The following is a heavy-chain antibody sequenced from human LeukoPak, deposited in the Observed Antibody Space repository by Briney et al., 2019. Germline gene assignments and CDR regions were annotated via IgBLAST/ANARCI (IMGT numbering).Heavy chain of an antibody. V-gene: IGHV4-4*07. Sequence: LSCAASGFTFSSYAMSWVRQAPGKGLEWIGRIYTSGSTNYNPSLKSRVTMSVDTSKNQFSLKLSSVTAADTAVYYCARDLLVDSQYYYDSSGYLGHWFDPWGQGTLVTVSS. CDR1: GFTFSSYA. CDR2: IYTSGST. J-gene: IGHJ5*02. CDR3: ARDLLVDSQYYYDSSGYLGHWFDP. D-gene: IGHD3-22*01.